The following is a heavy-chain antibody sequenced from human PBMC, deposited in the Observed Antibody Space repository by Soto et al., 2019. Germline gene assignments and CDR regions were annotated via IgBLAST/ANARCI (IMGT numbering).Heavy chain of an antibody. V-gene: IGHV4-59*08. CDR2: IYYTGIT. CDR3: AIMDSSVYYRINY. J-gene: IGHJ4*02. CDR1: YASINNYH. D-gene: IGHD3-22*01. Sequence: SETLSLTCTVSYASINNYHWTWIRQPPGKGLEWIAYIYYTGITNFNPSLKSRVTISMDTSKNQFSLKLRSVTAADTAVYYCAIMDSSVYYRINYWGPGTLVTVSS.